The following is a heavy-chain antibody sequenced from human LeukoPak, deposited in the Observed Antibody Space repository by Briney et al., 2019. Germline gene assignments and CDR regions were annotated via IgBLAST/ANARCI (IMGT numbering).Heavy chain of an antibody. CDR3: ARRCPWGNWNDPAGFDP. Sequence: SETLSLTCTVSGGSVSSGSYYWSWIRQPPGKGLEWIGYIYYSGSTNYNPSLKSRVTISVDTSKDQFSLKLSSVTAADTAVYYCARRCPWGNWNDPAGFDPWGQGTLVTVSS. V-gene: IGHV4-61*01. D-gene: IGHD1-1*01. J-gene: IGHJ5*02. CDR1: GGSVSSGSYY. CDR2: IYYSGST.